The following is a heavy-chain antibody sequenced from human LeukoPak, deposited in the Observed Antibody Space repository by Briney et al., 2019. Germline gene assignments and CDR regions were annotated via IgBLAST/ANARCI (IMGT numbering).Heavy chain of an antibody. V-gene: IGHV4-59*12. D-gene: IGHD3-3*01. CDR3: ARGRTGALRFLEWFPNWFDP. CDR1: GGSINVFY. J-gene: IGHJ5*02. Sequence: PSETLSLTCTVSGGSINVFYWSWIRQPPGKGLEWIGYIYYSGSTNYNPSLKSRVTISVDTSKNQFSLKLSSVTAADTAVYYCARGRTGALRFLEWFPNWFDPWGQGTLVTVSS. CDR2: IYYSGST.